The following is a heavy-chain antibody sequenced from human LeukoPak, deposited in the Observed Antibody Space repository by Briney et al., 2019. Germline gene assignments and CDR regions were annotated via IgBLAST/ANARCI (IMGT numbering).Heavy chain of an antibody. CDR2: ISWNSGSI. CDR1: GFTFSNYA. CDR3: AINFGHYGSGPFDY. V-gene: IGHV3-9*01. D-gene: IGHD3-10*01. Sequence: GGSLRLSCAASGFTFSNYAMSWVRQAPGKGLEWVSGISWNSGSIGYADSVKGRFTISRDNAKNSLYLQMNSLRAEDTALYYCAINFGHYGSGPFDYWGQGTLVTVSS. J-gene: IGHJ4*02.